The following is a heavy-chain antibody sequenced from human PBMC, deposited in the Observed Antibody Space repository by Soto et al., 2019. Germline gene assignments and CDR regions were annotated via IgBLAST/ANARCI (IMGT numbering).Heavy chain of an antibody. CDR1: GGTFSSYT. CDR3: ARANCISTSCYEHWGYFDY. Sequence: QVQLVQSGAEVKKPGSSVKVSCKASGGTFSSYTFSWVRQAPGQGLEWMGRTIPILDIPNYAQNFQGRVTISADKSTSTAYMELSSLRSADTAMYYCARANCISTSCYEHWGYFDYWGQGTLVTVSS. CDR2: TIPILDIP. D-gene: IGHD2-2*01. V-gene: IGHV1-69*02. J-gene: IGHJ4*02.